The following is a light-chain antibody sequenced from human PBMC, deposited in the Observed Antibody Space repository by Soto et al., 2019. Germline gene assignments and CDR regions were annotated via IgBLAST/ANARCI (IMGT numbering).Light chain of an antibody. CDR3: QHQT. J-gene: IGKJ1*01. Sequence: DIQMTQSPSSLSASVVDRVTMTCRASQDISNYLVWYQQQPGKVPKLLIYSASTLHSGVPSRFSGSGSGTDFTLTISSLQPDDFATYYCQHQTFGQGTKVDI. V-gene: IGKV1-27*01. CDR1: QDISNY. CDR2: SAS.